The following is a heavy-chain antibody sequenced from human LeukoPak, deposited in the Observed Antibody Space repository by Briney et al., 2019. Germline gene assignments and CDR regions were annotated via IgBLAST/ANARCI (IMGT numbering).Heavy chain of an antibody. J-gene: IGHJ6*03. CDR3: ARGRKGGWSPYYYYYMDV. D-gene: IGHD2-15*01. CDR2: INHSGST. CDR1: GGSITSGSYY. Sequence: SETLSLTCTVSGGSITSGSYYWSWLRQPAGKGMEWIGEINHSGSTNYNPSLKSRVTISVDTSKNQFSLKLSSVTAADTAVYYCARGRKGGWSPYYYYYMDVWGKGTTVTVSS. V-gene: IGHV4-61*10.